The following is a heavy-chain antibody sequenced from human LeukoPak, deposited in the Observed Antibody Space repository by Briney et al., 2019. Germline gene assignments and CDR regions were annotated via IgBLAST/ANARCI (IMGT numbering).Heavy chain of an antibody. CDR3: ARDRATMVRGVNTLDYYYYMDV. CDR1: GFTFSSYW. CDR2: IKQDGSEK. D-gene: IGHD3-10*01. Sequence: GGSLRLSCAASGFTFSSYWMSWVRQAPGKGLEWVANIKQDGSEKYYVDSVKGRFTISRDNAKNSLYLQMNSLRAEDTAVYYCARDRATMVRGVNTLDYYYYMDVWGKGTTVTVSS. J-gene: IGHJ6*03. V-gene: IGHV3-7*01.